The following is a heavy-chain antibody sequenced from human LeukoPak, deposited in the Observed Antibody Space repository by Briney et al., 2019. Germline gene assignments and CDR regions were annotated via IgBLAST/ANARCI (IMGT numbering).Heavy chain of an antibody. V-gene: IGHV1-24*01. CDR3: ATAFYYDSSGPDY. CDR2: FDPEDGET. CDR1: GYTLTELS. Sequence: ASVKVSCKVSGYTLTELSMHWVRQAPGKGREGMGGFDPEDGETIYAQKFQGRVTMTEDTSTDTAYMELSSLRSEDTAVYYCATAFYYDSSGPDYWGQGPLVTVPS. J-gene: IGHJ4*02. D-gene: IGHD3-22*01.